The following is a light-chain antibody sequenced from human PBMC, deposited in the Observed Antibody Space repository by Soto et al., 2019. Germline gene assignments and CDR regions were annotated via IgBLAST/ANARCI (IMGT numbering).Light chain of an antibody. V-gene: IGKV3-15*01. CDR1: QSISDT. Sequence: VMTQSPATLSVSPGERATLSCRASQSISDTLAWYQQHPGQPPRLLIYGISTRATGIPARFSGSGSGTEFTLTISILQSEDFAVYYCQQYNNWPPTFGQGTRLEIK. CDR3: QQYNNWPPT. J-gene: IGKJ5*01. CDR2: GIS.